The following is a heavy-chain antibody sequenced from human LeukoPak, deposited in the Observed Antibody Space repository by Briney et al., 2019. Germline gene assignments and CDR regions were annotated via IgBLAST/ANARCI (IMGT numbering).Heavy chain of an antibody. D-gene: IGHD6-13*01. V-gene: IGHV4-34*01. CDR1: GGSFSGYY. J-gene: IGHJ3*02. CDR3: ASQQDGAFDI. CDR2: INHSGST. Sequence: SETLSLTCAVYGGSFSGYYWSWIRQPPGKGLEWIGEINHSGSTNYNPSLKSRVTMSVDTSKNQFSLKLSSVTAADTAVYYCASQQDGAFDIWGQGTMVTVSS.